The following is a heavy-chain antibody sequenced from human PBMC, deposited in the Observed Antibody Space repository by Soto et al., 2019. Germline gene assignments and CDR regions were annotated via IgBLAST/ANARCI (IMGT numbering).Heavy chain of an antibody. Sequence: EVQLLESGGGLVQPGGSLRLSCAASGFTFSTYAMSWVRQAPGKGLEWVSAISGSGGSTYYTDSVKGRFTISRDNSKNTLYLQMNSLRAEDTAVYYCAVRKTGSFFDYWGQGTLVTVSS. CDR1: GFTFSTYA. J-gene: IGHJ4*02. CDR3: AVRKTGSFFDY. D-gene: IGHD1-26*01. V-gene: IGHV3-23*01. CDR2: ISGSGGST.